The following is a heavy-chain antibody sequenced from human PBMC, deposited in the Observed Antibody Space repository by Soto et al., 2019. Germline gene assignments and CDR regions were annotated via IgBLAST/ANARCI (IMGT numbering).Heavy chain of an antibody. J-gene: IGHJ5*02. CDR2: IRGSADSA. D-gene: IGHD3-10*01. Sequence: PGGSLRLSCAASGFTFSSYGMSWVRQAPRKGLEWVSTIRGSADSANYADSVKGRFTISGDNSKNMLYLQMNSLRADDTAVYYCAKHLWFGESVFDPWGQGTLVT. CDR3: AKHLWFGESVFDP. V-gene: IGHV3-23*01. CDR1: GFTFSSYG.